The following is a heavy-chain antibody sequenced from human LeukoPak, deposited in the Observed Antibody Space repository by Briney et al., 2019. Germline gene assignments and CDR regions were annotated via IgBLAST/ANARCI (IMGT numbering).Heavy chain of an antibody. CDR3: ARDGGPPRTFRYNGLDV. CDR1: GYTFINYD. Sequence: ASVKVSCKASGYTFINYDISWVRQAPGHGLEWMGWISTYNGNTNYAQELQGRVTMTTDRSTSTAYMEVRSLRSDDTAVYYCARDGGPPRTFRYNGLDVWGQGTTVTVSS. CDR2: ISTYNGNT. V-gene: IGHV1-18*01. J-gene: IGHJ6*02. D-gene: IGHD2-21*01.